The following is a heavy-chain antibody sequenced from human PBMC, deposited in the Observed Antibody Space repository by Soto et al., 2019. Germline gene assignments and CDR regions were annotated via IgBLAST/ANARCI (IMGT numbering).Heavy chain of an antibody. V-gene: IGHV3-74*01. CDR2: ISGDGSST. CDR3: ARSLPGTYGAFDL. J-gene: IGHJ3*01. D-gene: IGHD1-7*01. CDR1: EFTFRSYW. Sequence: VGSLRLSCAASEFTFRSYWMHWVRQSPGKGLVWVSRISGDGSSTSYADSVKGRLTISRDNAKNTMNLQMDSLRAEDTAVYYCARSLPGTYGAFDLWGQGTMVTVSS.